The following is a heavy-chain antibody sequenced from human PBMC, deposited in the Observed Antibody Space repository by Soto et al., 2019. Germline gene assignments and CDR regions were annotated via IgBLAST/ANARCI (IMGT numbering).Heavy chain of an antibody. D-gene: IGHD4-17*01. Sequence: DVQLVESGGGLVQPGRSLRLSCAASGFTFDDYAMHWVRQAPGKGLEWVSGISWNSGSIGYADSVKGRFTISRDNAKNSLYLQMNSLRAEDTALYYCAKDGAGLDYGDYAQQRTYYFDYWGQGTLVTVSS. CDR1: GFTFDDYA. V-gene: IGHV3-9*01. CDR2: ISWNSGSI. CDR3: AKDGAGLDYGDYAQQRTYYFDY. J-gene: IGHJ4*02.